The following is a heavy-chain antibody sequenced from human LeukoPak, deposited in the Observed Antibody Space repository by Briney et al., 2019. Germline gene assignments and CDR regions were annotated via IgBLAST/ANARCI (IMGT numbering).Heavy chain of an antibody. CDR1: GGTFSSYA. J-gene: IGHJ3*02. CDR2: IIPIFGTA. CDR3: ARTAVGGSGSYYGFSGAFDI. Sequence: SVKVSCKASGGTFSSYAISWVRQAPGQGLEWMGGIIPIFGTANYAQRFQGRVTITADESTSTAYMELSSLRSEDTAVYYCARTAVGGSGSYYGFSGAFDIWGQGTMVTVSS. V-gene: IGHV1-69*13. D-gene: IGHD3-10*01.